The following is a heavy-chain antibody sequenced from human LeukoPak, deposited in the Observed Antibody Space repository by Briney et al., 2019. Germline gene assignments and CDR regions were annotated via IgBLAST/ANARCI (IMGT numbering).Heavy chain of an antibody. D-gene: IGHD1-1*01. V-gene: IGHV3-33*01. CDR3: ARDGTLFGFDP. CDR2: ILFDGSNE. J-gene: IGHJ5*02. CDR1: GFSFSRYG. Sequence: GGSLRLSCAASGFSFSRYGMHWVRQAPGKGLEWVALILFDGSNEYYADSVKGRFTISKDNSKNTLYLQMNSLRTEDTALYYCARDGTLFGFDPWGQGTLVTVSS.